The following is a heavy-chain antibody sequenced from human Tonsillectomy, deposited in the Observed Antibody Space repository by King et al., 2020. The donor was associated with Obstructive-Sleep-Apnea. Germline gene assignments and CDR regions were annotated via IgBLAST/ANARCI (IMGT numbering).Heavy chain of an antibody. J-gene: IGHJ4*02. V-gene: IGHV4-4*02. CDR3: ANREDSGPF. D-gene: IGHD3-10*01. Sequence: VQLQESGPGLVKPSETLALTCVVSCGSINSPKWWTWVRRPPGRGREGIGEFYHTGSSNYAPSLKRRVTLSADAAKNQFSLRLSSVTAADPAVYYCANREDSGPFWGQGTLVTVST. CDR2: FYHTGSS. CDR1: CGSINSPKW.